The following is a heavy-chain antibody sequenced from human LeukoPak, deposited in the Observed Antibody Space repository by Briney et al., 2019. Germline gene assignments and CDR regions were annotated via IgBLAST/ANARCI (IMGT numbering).Heavy chain of an antibody. J-gene: IGHJ6*03. CDR3: ARSVEGYCSGGSCYSYYYYMDV. CDR1: GYTFINYY. Sequence: ASVKVSCKASGYTFINYYMHWVRQAPGQGLEWMGIINPSGGTTSYAQNFQGRVTMTRDTSTCTVYMELSSLRSEDTAVYYCARSVEGYCSGGSCYSYYYYMDVWGKGTTVTVSS. CDR2: INPSGGTT. D-gene: IGHD2-15*01. V-gene: IGHV1-46*01.